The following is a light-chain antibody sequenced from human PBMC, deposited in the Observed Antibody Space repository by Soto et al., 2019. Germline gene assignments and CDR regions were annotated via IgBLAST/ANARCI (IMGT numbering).Light chain of an antibody. J-gene: IGLJ1*01. CDR3: CSYAGSSTYV. V-gene: IGLV2-23*01. CDR2: EGS. Sequence: QSVLTQPASVSGSPGQSITISCAATSRDVGSYNLVSWYQQHPGKAPKLMIYEGSKRPSGVSNRFSGSKSGNTASLTISGLQAEDEADYYCCSYAGSSTYVFGTGTKVTVL. CDR1: SRDVGSYNL.